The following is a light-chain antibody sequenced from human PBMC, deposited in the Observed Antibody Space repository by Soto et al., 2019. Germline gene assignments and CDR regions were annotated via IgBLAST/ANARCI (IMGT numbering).Light chain of an antibody. CDR3: MQGIQWPPT. CDR1: QSFVFSDGNTY. V-gene: IGKV2-30*01. J-gene: IGKJ2*01. CDR2: KVS. Sequence: DVVMTQSPLSLPVTLGQTATISCKSSQSFVFSDGNTYLSWFQQRPGQSPRRLIYKVSDRDSGVPDRFSGSGSGTDFTLKISRVEAEDVGVYYCMQGIQWPPTFGQGTKLEIK.